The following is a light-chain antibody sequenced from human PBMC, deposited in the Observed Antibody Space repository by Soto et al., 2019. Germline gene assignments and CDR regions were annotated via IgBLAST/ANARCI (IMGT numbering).Light chain of an antibody. CDR2: RNN. V-gene: IGLV1-47*01. CDR3: AAWDDSLSGLYV. CDR1: SSKIGSNY. J-gene: IGLJ1*01. Sequence: QSVLTQPPSASGTPGQRVTISCSGSSSKIGSNYVYWYQQLPGTAPKLLIYRNNQRPSGVPDRFSGSKSGTSASLAISGLRPEDEADYYCAAWDDSLSGLYVFGTATKLTVL.